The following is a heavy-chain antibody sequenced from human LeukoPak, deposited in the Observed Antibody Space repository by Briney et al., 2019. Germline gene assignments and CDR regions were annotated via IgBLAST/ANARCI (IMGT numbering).Heavy chain of an antibody. CDR3: ARDRSGSGSYSYVN. J-gene: IGHJ4*01. Sequence: GGSLRLSCAVSGFSVSSNYMSWVRQAPGKGLEWVSVIFSGGSAYFADSVKGRFTISRDNSKNTLYLQMNSLRAEDTAVYYCARDRSGSGSYSYVNWGQGTLVTVSS. D-gene: IGHD3-10*01. V-gene: IGHV3-66*01. CDR1: GFSVSSNY. CDR2: IFSGGSA.